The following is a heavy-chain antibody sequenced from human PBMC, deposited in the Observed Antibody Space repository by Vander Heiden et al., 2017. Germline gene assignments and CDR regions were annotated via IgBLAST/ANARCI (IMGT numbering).Heavy chain of an antibody. CDR1: GYPFTGYY. Sequence: QVQLVQSGAEVKKPGASVKVSCKASGYPFTGYYMHWGRQAPGQGLEWMGWMNPNSGGTNYAQKFQGRVTRTRDTSISTAYMELSRLRSDDTAVYYCAREWAAAGHPLDYWGQGTLVTVSS. D-gene: IGHD6-13*01. J-gene: IGHJ4*02. CDR3: AREWAAAGHPLDY. CDR2: MNPNSGGT. V-gene: IGHV1-2*02.